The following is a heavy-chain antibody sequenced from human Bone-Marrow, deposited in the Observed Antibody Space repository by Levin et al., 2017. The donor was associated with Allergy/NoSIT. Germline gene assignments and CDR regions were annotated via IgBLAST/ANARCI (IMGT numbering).Heavy chain of an antibody. CDR1: GFTFSSYG. CDR2: IWYDGSNK. V-gene: IGHV3-33*01. D-gene: IGHD3-10*01. Sequence: GGSLRLSCAASGFTFSSYGMHWVRQAPGKGLEWVAVIWYDGSNKYYADSVKGRFTISRDNSKNTLYLQMNSLRAEDTAVYYCARDRGGGSFDYWGQGTLVTVSS. CDR3: ARDRGGGSFDY. J-gene: IGHJ4*02.